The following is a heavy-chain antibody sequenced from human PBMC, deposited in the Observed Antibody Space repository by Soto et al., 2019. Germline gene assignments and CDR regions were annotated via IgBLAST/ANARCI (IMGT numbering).Heavy chain of an antibody. J-gene: IGHJ6*02. Sequence: ASVKVSCKASGYTFTSYGISWVRQAPGQGLEWMGWISAYNGNTNYAQKLQGRVTMTTDTSTSTAYMELRSLRSDDTAVYYCAREPRGYCISTSCYLEMHYYGMDVWGQGTTVTVS. V-gene: IGHV1-18*01. CDR2: ISAYNGNT. CDR3: AREPRGYCISTSCYLEMHYYGMDV. D-gene: IGHD2-2*01. CDR1: GYTFTSYG.